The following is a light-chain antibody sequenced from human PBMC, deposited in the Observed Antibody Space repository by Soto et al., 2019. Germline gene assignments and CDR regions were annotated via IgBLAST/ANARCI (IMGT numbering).Light chain of an antibody. V-gene: IGLV2-14*01. Sequence: QSALTQPASVSGSPGHSITLSCTGTSSDVGGYNYVFWYQQHPGKAPKLMIYEVSNRPSGVSNRFSGSKSGNTASLTISGLQAEYEADYYCSSYTSSSTWVFGGGIKVTVL. CDR3: SSYTSSSTWV. CDR1: SSDVGGYNY. CDR2: EVS. J-gene: IGLJ3*02.